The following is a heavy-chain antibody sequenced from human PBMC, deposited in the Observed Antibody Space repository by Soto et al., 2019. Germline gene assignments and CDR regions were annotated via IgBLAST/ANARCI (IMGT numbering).Heavy chain of an antibody. CDR1: GGSISSYY. Sequence: SETLSLTCTVSGGSISSYYWSWIRQPPGKGLEWIGYIYYSGSTNYNPSLKSRVTISVDTSKNQFSLKLSSVTAADTAVYYCARRRLDILTTDVWGKGTTVTVSS. D-gene: IGHD3-9*01. CDR2: IYYSGST. CDR3: ARRRLDILTTDV. J-gene: IGHJ6*04. V-gene: IGHV4-59*01.